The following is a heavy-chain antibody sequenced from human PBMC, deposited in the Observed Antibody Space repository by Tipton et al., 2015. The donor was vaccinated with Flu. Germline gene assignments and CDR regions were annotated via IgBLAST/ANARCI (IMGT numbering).Heavy chain of an antibody. CDR3: ARRAGIDGSFFDY. CDR1: GYNFIAHF. Sequence: QLVQSGAEVKQPGAAVRVSCKASGYNFIAHFLHWVRQAPGQGLEWLGRVNPVTGLTNYAPRFRARVTMTSDTAATTAYLELRALTSNDTGVYFCARRAGIDGSFFDYWGQGTHVIVSS. CDR2: VNPVTGLT. D-gene: IGHD3-10*01. J-gene: IGHJ4*02. V-gene: IGHV1-2*05.